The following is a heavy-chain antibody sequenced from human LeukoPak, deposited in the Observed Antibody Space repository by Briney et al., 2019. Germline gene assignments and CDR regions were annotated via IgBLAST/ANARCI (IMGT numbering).Heavy chain of an antibody. CDR3: AIVGYCSGGNCYRGWFDP. CDR1: GGSISSYY. Sequence: PSETLSLTCTVSGGSISSYYWSWLRQPPGKGLEWLGYMYYSGRTNYNRSRKSRVTISEDTTKNHFSLKLTSVAAADTAVYYCAIVGYCSGGNCYRGWFDPWGQGTLGTVSA. V-gene: IGHV4-59*01. J-gene: IGHJ5*02. CDR2: MYYSGRT. D-gene: IGHD2-15*01.